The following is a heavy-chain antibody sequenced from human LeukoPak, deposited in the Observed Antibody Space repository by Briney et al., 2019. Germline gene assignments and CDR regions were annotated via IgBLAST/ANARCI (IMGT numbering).Heavy chain of an antibody. D-gene: IGHD5-18*01. Sequence: PGGSLRLSCAASGFTFSSYWMSWVRQAPGKGLEWVAFIRYDESNQYYADSVKGRFTISRDNSKNTLYLEMNSLTTEDTAVYYCAKDERIYGYLYYFYMDVWGKGTTVTISS. V-gene: IGHV3-30*02. CDR2: IRYDESNQ. J-gene: IGHJ6*03. CDR3: AKDERIYGYLYYFYMDV. CDR1: GFTFSSYW.